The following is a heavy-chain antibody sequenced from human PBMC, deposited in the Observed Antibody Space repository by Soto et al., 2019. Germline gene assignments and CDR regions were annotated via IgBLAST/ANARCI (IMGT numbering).Heavy chain of an antibody. Sequence: LRLSCAASGFTFSSYGMTGVSQEPGKGWKWVAVKSYDGSNKDYADSWKGRFTISRGNSKNTLYLQMNSLRAEDTAVYYCAKSGSSTFFDYWGQGTLVTVSS. J-gene: IGHJ4*02. D-gene: IGHD6-6*01. CDR1: GFTFSSYG. CDR3: AKSGSSTFFDY. CDR2: KSYDGSNK. V-gene: IGHV3-30*18.